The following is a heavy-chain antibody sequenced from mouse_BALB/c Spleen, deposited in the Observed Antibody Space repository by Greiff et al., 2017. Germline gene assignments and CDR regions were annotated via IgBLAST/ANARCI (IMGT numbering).Heavy chain of an antibody. CDR1: GDSITSGY. V-gene: IGHV3-8*02. D-gene: IGHD1-1*01. CDR3: ARDYYYGSSYWYFDV. Sequence: EVQRVESGPSLVKPSQTLSLTCSVTGDSITSGYWNWIRKFPGNKLEYMGYISYSGSTYYNPSLKSRISITRDTSKNQYYLQLNSVTTEDTATYYCARDYYYGSSYWYFDVWGAGTTVTVSS. J-gene: IGHJ1*01. CDR2: ISYSGST.